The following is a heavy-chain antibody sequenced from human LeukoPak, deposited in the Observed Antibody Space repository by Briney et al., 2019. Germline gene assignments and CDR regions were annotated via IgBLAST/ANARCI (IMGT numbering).Heavy chain of an antibody. D-gene: IGHD3-10*02. J-gene: IGHJ6*04. CDR3: AELGITMIGGV. CDR1: GFTVSSNS. V-gene: IGHV3-53*01. Sequence: GGSLRLSCTVSGFTVSSNSMSWVRQAPGKGLEWVSFIYSDNTHYSDSVKGRFTISRDNARNSLSLQMSSLRAEDTAVYYCAELGITMIGGVWGKGTTVTISS. CDR2: IYSDNT.